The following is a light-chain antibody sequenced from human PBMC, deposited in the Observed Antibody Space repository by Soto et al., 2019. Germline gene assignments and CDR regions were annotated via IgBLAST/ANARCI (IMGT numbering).Light chain of an antibody. CDR2: GAS. CDR3: QQYYSYPRT. J-gene: IGKJ1*01. Sequence: DIQMTQSPSSLSASVGDRVTITCRASQTISTYLNWYQQKPGKAPKLLIYGASSLQSGVPSRFSGSGSGTDFTLTISSLQPEDFATYYCQQYYSYPRTFGQGTKVEIK. CDR1: QTISTY. V-gene: IGKV1-39*01.